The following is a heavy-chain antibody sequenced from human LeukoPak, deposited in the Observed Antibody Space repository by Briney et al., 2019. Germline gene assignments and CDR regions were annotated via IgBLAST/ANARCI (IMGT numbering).Heavy chain of an antibody. CDR3: ARDPNVFGLTPYYFDF. V-gene: IGHV3-21*01. CDR2: ISCDRSYI. D-gene: IGHD3-3*01. Sequence: GGSLRLSCAASGFTFSDYTMTWVRQAPGKGLEWVASISCDRSYIDYADSVQGRFTISRDNAKNSLFLKTDTLRGDDTGIYYCARDPNVFGLTPYYFDFWGQGTLVTVSS. CDR1: GFTFSDYT. J-gene: IGHJ4*02.